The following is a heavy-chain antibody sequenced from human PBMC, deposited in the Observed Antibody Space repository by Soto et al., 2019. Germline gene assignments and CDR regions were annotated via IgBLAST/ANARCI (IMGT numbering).Heavy chain of an antibody. CDR2: IYHNGYSR. Sequence: PGGSLRLSCAASGFTFGDYAMHWVRQAPGKGLEYVSAIYHNGYSRYYADSVKGRFTISRDDSKNTLYLQMSSLRDEDTAVYYCVKDRSFTIFGVVSLDYWGQGTRVTVSS. D-gene: IGHD3-3*01. J-gene: IGHJ4*02. CDR1: GFTFGDYA. CDR3: VKDRSFTIFGVVSLDY. V-gene: IGHV3-64D*08.